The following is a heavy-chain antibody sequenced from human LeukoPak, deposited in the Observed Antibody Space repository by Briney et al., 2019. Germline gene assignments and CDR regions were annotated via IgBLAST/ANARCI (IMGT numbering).Heavy chain of an antibody. CDR1: GGTFSSYA. CDR3: ARARGLVPAASLPSHAGIYYYYYMDV. D-gene: IGHD2-2*01. V-gene: IGHV1-69*05. CDR2: IIPIFGTA. Sequence: GSSVKVSCKASGGTFSSYAISWVRQAPGQGLEWMGGIIPIFGTANYAQKFQGRVTITTDESTSTAYMELSSLRSEDTAVYYCARARGLVPAASLPSHAGIYYYYYMDVWGKGTTVTVSS. J-gene: IGHJ6*03.